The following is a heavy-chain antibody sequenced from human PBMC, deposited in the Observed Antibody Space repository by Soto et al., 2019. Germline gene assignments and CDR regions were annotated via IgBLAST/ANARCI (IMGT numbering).Heavy chain of an antibody. CDR1: GFTFSSYA. CDR2: ISYDGSNK. J-gene: IGHJ5*02. V-gene: IGHV3-30-3*01. D-gene: IGHD2-2*01. CDR3: ARESRFTSMPDH. Sequence: PGGSLRLSCAASGFTFSSYAMHWVRQAPGKGLEWVAVISYDGSNKYYADSVKGRFTISRDNSKNTLYLQMNSLRAEDTAVYHCARESRFTSMPDHWAQGTPVTVSS.